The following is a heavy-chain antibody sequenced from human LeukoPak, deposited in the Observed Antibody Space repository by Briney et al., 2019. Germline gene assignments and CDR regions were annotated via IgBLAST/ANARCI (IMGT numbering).Heavy chain of an antibody. Sequence: PGGSLRLSCAASGFTFSSYSMNWVRQAPGKGLEWVSSISSSSSYIYYADSVKGRFTISRDNAKNSLYLQMNSLRAEDTAVYYCARDSRDGYPNWYGMDVWGQGTTVTVS. V-gene: IGHV3-21*01. CDR1: GFTFSSYS. D-gene: IGHD5-24*01. CDR3: ARDSRDGYPNWYGMDV. J-gene: IGHJ6*02. CDR2: ISSSSSYI.